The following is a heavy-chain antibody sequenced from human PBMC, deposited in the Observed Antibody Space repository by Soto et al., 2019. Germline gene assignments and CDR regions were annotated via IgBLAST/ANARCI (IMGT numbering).Heavy chain of an antibody. CDR2: IYYSGST. Sequence: PSETLSLTYTVSGGSISSYYWSWIRQPPGKGLEWIGYIYYSGSTNYNPSLKSRVTISVDTSKNQFSLKLSSVTAADTAVYYCARGGSTSYYYYYMDVWGKGTTVTVSS. V-gene: IGHV4-59*01. CDR1: GGSISSYY. D-gene: IGHD2-2*01. J-gene: IGHJ6*03. CDR3: ARGGSTSYYYYYMDV.